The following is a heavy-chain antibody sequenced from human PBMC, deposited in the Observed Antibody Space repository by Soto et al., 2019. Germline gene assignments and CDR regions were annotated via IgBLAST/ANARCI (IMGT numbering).Heavy chain of an antibody. CDR2: INPNSGGT. Sequence: GASVKVSCKASGYTFTGYYMHWVRQAPGQGLEWMGWINPNSGGTNYAQKFQGWVTMTRDTSISTAYMELSRLRSDDTAVYYCARDNGGPEFGGVIVTYYFDYWGQGTLVTVSS. D-gene: IGHD3-16*02. V-gene: IGHV1-2*04. CDR1: GYTFTGYY. CDR3: ARDNGGPEFGGVIVTYYFDY. J-gene: IGHJ4*02.